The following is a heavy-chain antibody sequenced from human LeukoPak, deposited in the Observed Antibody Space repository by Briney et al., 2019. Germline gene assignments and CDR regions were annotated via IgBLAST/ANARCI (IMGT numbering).Heavy chain of an antibody. D-gene: IGHD2-21*01. Sequence: GGSLRLSCAASGFTFSNAYMNWVRQAPGKGLEWVGRIKPKTDGETTEYAAPGKDRFSISRDDSKSMMYLQMNTPKTDDTAVYYCITPLPYSAQGGQGTLVTVSS. CDR3: ITPLPYSAQ. V-gene: IGHV3-15*07. CDR2: IKPKTDGETT. J-gene: IGHJ4*02. CDR1: GFTFSNAY.